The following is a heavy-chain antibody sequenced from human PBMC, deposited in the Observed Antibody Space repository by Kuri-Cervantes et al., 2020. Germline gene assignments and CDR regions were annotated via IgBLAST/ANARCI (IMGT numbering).Heavy chain of an antibody. CDR3: AKDVYGSGSSYYFDY. Sequence: GESLKISCAASGFTFSSYGMHRVRQAPGKGLEWVAVISYDGSNKYYADSVKGRFTISRDNSKNTLYLQMNSLRAEDTAVYYCAKDVYGSGSSYYFDYWGQGTLVTVSS. CDR1: GFTFSSYG. V-gene: IGHV3-30*18. CDR2: ISYDGSNK. J-gene: IGHJ4*02. D-gene: IGHD3-10*01.